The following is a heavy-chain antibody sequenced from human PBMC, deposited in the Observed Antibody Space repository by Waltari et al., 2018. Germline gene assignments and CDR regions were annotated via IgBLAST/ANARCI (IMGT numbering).Heavy chain of an antibody. V-gene: IGHV4-38-2*01. D-gene: IGHD6-13*01. CDR2: IYHRGST. J-gene: IGHJ6*03. Sequence: QVQLQESGPGLVKPSETLSLTCAVSGYSISSGYYWGWIRQPPGKGLEWIGSIYHRGSTYYNPSLKRRVTISVETSKNQFCLKVSSVTAADTAVYYCARRAAIAATGPTYYMDVWGKGTTVTVSS. CDR1: GYSISSGYY. CDR3: ARRAAIAATGPTYYMDV.